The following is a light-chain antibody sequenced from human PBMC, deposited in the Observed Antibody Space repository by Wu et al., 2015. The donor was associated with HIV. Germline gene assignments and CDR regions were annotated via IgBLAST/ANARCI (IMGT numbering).Light chain of an antibody. CDR2: DAS. CDR3: QQRRTWPLT. V-gene: IGKV3-11*01. J-gene: IGKJ5*01. Sequence: DIVLTQSPATLSLSPGERATLSCRASQNVNNYLAWYQQKRGQAPRLLLYDASNRAKGIPARFTGSGSGTDFTLTINSVEPEDFAVYYCQQRRTWPLTFGQGTRLEV. CDR1: QNVNNY.